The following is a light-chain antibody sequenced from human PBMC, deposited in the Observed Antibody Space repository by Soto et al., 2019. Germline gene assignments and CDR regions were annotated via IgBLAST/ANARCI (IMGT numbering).Light chain of an antibody. Sequence: SNELTQPPTVSVAPGQPARITCGGSNIETKTVHWLQQRSGQAPVLVIYDDNDRPSGIPERFSGSKSGNTATLTITRVEVGDEADYYCHVWDNDSRHVVFGGGTKLTVL. CDR2: DDN. CDR3: HVWDNDSRHVV. J-gene: IGLJ2*01. V-gene: IGLV3-21*02. CDR1: NIETKT.